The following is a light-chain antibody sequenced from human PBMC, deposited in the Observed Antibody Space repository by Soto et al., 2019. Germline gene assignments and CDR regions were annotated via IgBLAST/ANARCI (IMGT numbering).Light chain of an antibody. CDR2: GAS. Sequence: IVMTQSPATLSLSPGEGVTLSCRASQSVDNNLAWYQQKPGQAPRLLFYGASARATGVPGTFRGSGSGTEFTLTISSLQSEDFAVYYCQQYNNWPRTFGKGTTVEIK. V-gene: IGKV3-15*01. CDR3: QQYNNWPRT. CDR1: QSVDNN. J-gene: IGKJ1*01.